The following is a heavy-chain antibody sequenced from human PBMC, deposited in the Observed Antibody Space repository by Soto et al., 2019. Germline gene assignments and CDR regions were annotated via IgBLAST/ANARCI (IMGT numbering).Heavy chain of an antibody. V-gene: IGHV3-48*01. CDR1: GFTFTTYG. Sequence: PGGSLRLSCAASGFTFTTYGMNWVRQAPGKGLEWVSYIGSSDNIIYYADPVKGRFTISRDNAKNSLYLQMNSLRAEDTAVYYCARDLGYYESSGYFDYWGQGTLVTVSS. CDR3: ARDLGYYESSGYFDY. D-gene: IGHD3-22*01. CDR2: IGSSDNII. J-gene: IGHJ4*02.